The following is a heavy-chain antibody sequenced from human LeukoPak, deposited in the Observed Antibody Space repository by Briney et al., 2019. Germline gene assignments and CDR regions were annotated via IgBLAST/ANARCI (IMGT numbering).Heavy chain of an antibody. CDR1: GGTFSSYA. CDR3: ARDAGYYGSGSYSYYYYGMDV. D-gene: IGHD3-10*01. J-gene: IGHJ6*02. CDR2: IIPILGIA. V-gene: IGHV1-69*04. Sequence: SVKVSCKASGGTFSSYAISWVRQAPGQGPEWMGRIIPILGIANYAQKFQGRVTITADKSTSTAYMELSSLRSEDTAVYYCARDAGYYGSGSYSYYYYGMDVWGQGTTVTVSS.